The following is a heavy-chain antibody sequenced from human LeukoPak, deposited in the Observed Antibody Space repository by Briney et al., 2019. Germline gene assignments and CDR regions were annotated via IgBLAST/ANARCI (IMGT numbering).Heavy chain of an antibody. CDR3: AKGAAAGTIDY. CDR1: GLTFSSYA. J-gene: IGHJ4*02. CDR2: ISGSGGST. D-gene: IGHD6-13*01. V-gene: IGHV3-23*01. Sequence: GGSLRFSGAASGLTFSSYAMSWVRQAPGKGLKWVSAISGSGGSTYYADSVKGRFTISRDNSKNTLYLQMNSLRAEDTAVYYCAKGAAAGTIDYWGQGTLVTVSS.